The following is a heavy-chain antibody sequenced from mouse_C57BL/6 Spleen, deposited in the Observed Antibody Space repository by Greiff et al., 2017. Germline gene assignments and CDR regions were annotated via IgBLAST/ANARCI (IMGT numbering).Heavy chain of an antibody. J-gene: IGHJ4*01. CDR2: IYPSDSET. Sequence: QVQLQQPGAELVRPGSSVKLSCKASGYTFTSYWMDWVKQRPGQGLEWIGNIYPSDSETHYNQKFKDKATLTVDKSSSTAYMQLSSLTSEDSAVYYCARSWEGYYAMDYWGQGTSVTVSS. CDR1: GYTFTSYW. V-gene: IGHV1-61*01. CDR3: ARSWEGYYAMDY. D-gene: IGHD4-1*01.